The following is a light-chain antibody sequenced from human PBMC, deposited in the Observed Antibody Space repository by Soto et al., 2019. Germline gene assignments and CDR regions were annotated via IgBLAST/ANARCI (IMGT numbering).Light chain of an antibody. Sequence: EIVLTQSPATLSLSPGERATLSCRASQSVSRYLAWYQQKPGQAPRLLIYDASNRATGIPARFSGGGSGTDFTLTITSLEPEDFAVYYCQQRSSWPSTFGGGTKVEI. CDR2: DAS. CDR3: QQRSSWPST. CDR1: QSVSRY. J-gene: IGKJ4*01. V-gene: IGKV3-11*01.